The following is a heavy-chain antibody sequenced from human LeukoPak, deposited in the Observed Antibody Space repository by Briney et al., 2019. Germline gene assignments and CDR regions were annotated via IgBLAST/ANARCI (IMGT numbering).Heavy chain of an antibody. J-gene: IGHJ4*02. CDR3: ARDLKGGIAAAGLGLDY. Sequence: GGSLRLSCAASGFTVSSNYMSWVRQAPGKGLEWVSVIYSGGSTYYADSVKGRFTISRDNSKNTLYLQMNSLRAEDTAVYYCARDLKGGIAAAGLGLDYWGQGTLVTVSS. CDR1: GFTVSSNY. CDR2: IYSGGST. D-gene: IGHD6-13*01. V-gene: IGHV3-53*01.